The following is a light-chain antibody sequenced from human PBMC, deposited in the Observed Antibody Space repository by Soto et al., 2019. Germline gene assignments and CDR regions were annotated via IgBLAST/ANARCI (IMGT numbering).Light chain of an antibody. CDR3: SSYTSSIS. CDR1: GSDVGGYNY. Sequence: QSALTQPASVSGSPGQSITISCTGTGSDVGGYNYVSWYQQHPGKAPKLMIYDVNTRPSGVSNRFSGSKSGNTASLTISGLQAEDEADYYCSSYTSSISFGGGTKVTVL. J-gene: IGLJ2*01. CDR2: DVN. V-gene: IGLV2-14*01.